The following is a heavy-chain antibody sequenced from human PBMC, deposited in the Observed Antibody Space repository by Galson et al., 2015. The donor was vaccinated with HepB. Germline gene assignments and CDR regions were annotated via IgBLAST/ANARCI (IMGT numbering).Heavy chain of an antibody. V-gene: IGHV3-30*03. CDR1: GFTFSSYG. J-gene: IGHJ4*02. CDR2: ISYDGSNK. D-gene: IGHD4-23*01. CDR3: ARGLPGNRLY. Sequence: SLRLSCAASGFTFSSYGMHWIRQAPGKGLEWVAVISYDGSNKYYADSVKGRFTISRDNSKNTLYLQMNSLRAEDTAVYYCARGLPGNRLYWGQGTLVTVSS.